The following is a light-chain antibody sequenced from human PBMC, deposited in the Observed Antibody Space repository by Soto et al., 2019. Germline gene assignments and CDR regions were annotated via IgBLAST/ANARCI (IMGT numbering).Light chain of an antibody. V-gene: IGKV3-11*01. CDR3: QQRSNWPLT. J-gene: IGKJ4*01. CDR1: QSVSSY. Sequence: EIVLTQSPATLSLSPGERATLSCRASQSVSSYLAWYQQKPGQAPRLLIFDASNRATSIPARFSGSGSGTDFPLTISRLEPEDFAVYSCQQRSNWPLTFGGGTKVDIK. CDR2: DAS.